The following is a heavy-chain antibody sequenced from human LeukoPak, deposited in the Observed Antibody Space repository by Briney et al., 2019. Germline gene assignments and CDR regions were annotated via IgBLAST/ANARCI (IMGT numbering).Heavy chain of an antibody. Sequence: SETLSLTCTVSGYSISSGYYWGWIRQPPGKGLEWIGSIYYSGSTYYNPSLKSRVTISVDTSKNQFSLRLNSMTAADTSVYYCARQAYCSSTSCYKLDQWGQGTLVTVSS. D-gene: IGHD2-2*02. CDR2: IYYSGST. CDR1: GYSISSGYY. CDR3: ARQAYCSSTSCYKLDQ. V-gene: IGHV4-38-2*02. J-gene: IGHJ4*02.